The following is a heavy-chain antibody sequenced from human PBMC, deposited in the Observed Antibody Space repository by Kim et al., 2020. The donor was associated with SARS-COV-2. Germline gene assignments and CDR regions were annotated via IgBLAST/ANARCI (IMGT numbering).Heavy chain of an antibody. V-gene: IGHV4-39*01. J-gene: IGHJ4*02. Sequence: SETLSLTCTVSGGSISSSTYYWGWIRQPPGKGLEWIGKIYYSGSTYYNPSLKSRVTISVDTSKNQFSLKLSSVTAADTAVYYCARTYYYDSSGYYYYFDYWGQGTLVTVSS. CDR3: ARTYYYDSSGYYYYFDY. CDR1: GGSISSSTYY. D-gene: IGHD3-22*01. CDR2: IYYSGST.